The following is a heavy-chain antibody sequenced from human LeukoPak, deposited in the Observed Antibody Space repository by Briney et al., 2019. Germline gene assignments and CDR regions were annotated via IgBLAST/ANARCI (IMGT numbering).Heavy chain of an antibody. D-gene: IGHD5-12*01. CDR1: GGSISSNNW. V-gene: IGHV4-4*02. J-gene: IGHJ4*02. CDR2: IYHHGAT. CDR3: ARGPSVAAHLDY. Sequence: PSETLSLTCAVSGGSISSNNWWSWVRQPPGKGLEWIGEIYHHGATNYNPSLKSRVTLSVDKSKNQFSLELSSMTAADTAVYYCARGPSVAAHLDYWGQGTLVTVSS.